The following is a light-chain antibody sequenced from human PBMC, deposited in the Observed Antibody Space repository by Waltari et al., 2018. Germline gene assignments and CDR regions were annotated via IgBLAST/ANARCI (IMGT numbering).Light chain of an antibody. V-gene: IGLV2-11*01. Sequence: QSALTQPRSVSGSPGQSVTISCTGTSSDVGYYNYVPWYQHHPGKAPKVIVYDVYKRPSGVPDRFSGSKSGNTASLTISGLQAEDEADYYCCSYADSSTYVFGTGTQVTVL. CDR3: CSYADSSTYV. CDR2: DVY. J-gene: IGLJ1*01. CDR1: SSDVGYYNY.